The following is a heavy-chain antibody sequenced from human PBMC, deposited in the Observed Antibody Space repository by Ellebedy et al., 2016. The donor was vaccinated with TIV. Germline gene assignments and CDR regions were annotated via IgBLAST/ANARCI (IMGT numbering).Heavy chain of an antibody. J-gene: IGHJ4*02. D-gene: IGHD3-16*01. CDR2: IYYSGSA. CDR3: ARRGGGGTDY. V-gene: IGHV4-39*01. Sequence: GSLRLXCTVSGGSISSSDYYWTWIRQPPGKGLEWIGSIYYSGSAFYNPSLKSRVTISVDTSKNQFSLKLSSVTAADTAVYYCARRGGGGTDYWGQGTLVTVSS. CDR1: GGSISSSDYY.